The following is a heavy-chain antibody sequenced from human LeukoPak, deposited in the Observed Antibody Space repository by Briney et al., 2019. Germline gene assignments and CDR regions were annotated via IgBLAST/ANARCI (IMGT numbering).Heavy chain of an antibody. CDR1: GYRFTTYW. D-gene: IGHD1/OR15-1a*01. CDR2: IFPGDSDS. CDR3: ATSESQTRFDY. J-gene: IGHJ4*02. V-gene: IGHV5-51*01. Sequence: GESLKISCKGSGYRFTTYWIGWVRQLPGKGLEWMGIIFPGDSDSSHSPSFQGQVTLSADKSINTAYLQWSSLKASDTAAYYCATSESQTRFDYWGQGTLVTVSS.